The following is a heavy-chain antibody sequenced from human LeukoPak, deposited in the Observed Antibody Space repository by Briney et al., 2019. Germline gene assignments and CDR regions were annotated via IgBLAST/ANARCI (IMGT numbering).Heavy chain of an antibody. CDR2: INHSGST. J-gene: IGHJ6*03. CDR1: GGSFSGYY. Sequence: PSETLSLTCAVYGGSFSGYYWSWIRQPPGKGLEWIGEINHSGSTNYNPSLRSRVTISVDTSKNQFSLKLSSVTAADTAVYYCARGSNLRYFDWLSKDYYYYYMDVWGKGTTVTISS. V-gene: IGHV4-34*01. D-gene: IGHD3-9*01. CDR3: ARGSNLRYFDWLSKDYYYYYMDV.